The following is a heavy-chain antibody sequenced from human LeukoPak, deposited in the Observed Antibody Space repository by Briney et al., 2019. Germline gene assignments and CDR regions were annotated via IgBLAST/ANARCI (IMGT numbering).Heavy chain of an antibody. J-gene: IGHJ4*02. D-gene: IGHD6-13*01. CDR3: ARDLVVAAAGIWSKFGY. Sequence: ASVKVSCKASGYTFTSYGISWVRQAPGQGLEWMGWISAYNGNTNYAQKLQGRVTMTTDTSTSTAYMELRSLRSDDTAVYYCARDLVVAAAGIWSKFGYWGQGTLVTVSS. CDR1: GYTFTSYG. V-gene: IGHV1-18*01. CDR2: ISAYNGNT.